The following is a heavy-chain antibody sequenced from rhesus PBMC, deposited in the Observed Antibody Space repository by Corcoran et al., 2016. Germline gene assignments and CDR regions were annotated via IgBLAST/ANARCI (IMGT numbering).Heavy chain of an antibody. CDR1: GYSFPTHW. J-gene: IGHJ6*01. V-gene: IGHV5-20*01. CDR3: ATFGLDS. Sequence: EVQLVQSGAEVKRPGESLKISCTTSGYSFPTHWIRRVRQMPGKGLEWMGASDPSDSDARYNPSFQGQVTIAADKSISTAYLQWSRRKASDTATYYCATFGLDSWGQGVVVTVSS. CDR2: SDPSDSDA.